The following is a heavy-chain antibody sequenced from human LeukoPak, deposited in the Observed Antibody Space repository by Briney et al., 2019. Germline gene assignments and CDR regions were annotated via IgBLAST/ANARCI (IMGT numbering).Heavy chain of an antibody. V-gene: IGHV1-2*02. CDR2: INPNSGGT. Sequence: ASVKVSCKASGYTFTGYYMHWVRQAPGQGLEWMGWINPNSGGTNYAQKLQGRVTMTRDTSISTAYMELSRLRSDDTAVYYCARDGPPYYYDSRTLGYWGQGTLVTVSS. D-gene: IGHD3-22*01. CDR1: GYTFTGYY. J-gene: IGHJ4*02. CDR3: ARDGPPYYYDSRTLGY.